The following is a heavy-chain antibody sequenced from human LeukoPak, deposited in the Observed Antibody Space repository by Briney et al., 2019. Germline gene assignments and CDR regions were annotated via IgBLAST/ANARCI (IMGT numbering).Heavy chain of an antibody. D-gene: IGHD3-10*01. CDR2: ISGDGGST. J-gene: IGHJ3*02. CDR1: GFTFDDYA. CDR3: AKDTTMVSDI. Sequence: PGGSLRLSCAASGFTFDDYAMHWVCHAPGKGLEWVSLISGDGGSTYYADSVKGRFTISRDNSKNSLYLQMNSLRTEDSALYYCAKDTTMVSDIWGQGTMVTVPS. V-gene: IGHV3-43*02.